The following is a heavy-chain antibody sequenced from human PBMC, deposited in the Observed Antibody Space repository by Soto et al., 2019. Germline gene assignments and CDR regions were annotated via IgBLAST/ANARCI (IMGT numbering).Heavy chain of an antibody. Sequence: VQLVETGGGLIQPGGSLRLSCAASGFTVSSNYMSWVRQAPGKGLEWVAVISHEGGTQYYADSVRGRFTVSRDNSKNILYLQMDSLRPEDTAVYFCAKEGSPKVSRWDDYWGQGTLVTVSS. CDR1: GFTVSSNY. CDR2: ISHEGGTQ. J-gene: IGHJ4*02. CDR3: AKEGSPKVSRWDDY. V-gene: IGHV3-30*18. D-gene: IGHD1-26*01.